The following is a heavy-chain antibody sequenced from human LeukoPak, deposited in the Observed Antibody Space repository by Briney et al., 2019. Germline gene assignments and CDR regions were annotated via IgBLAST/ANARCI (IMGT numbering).Heavy chain of an antibody. D-gene: IGHD1-26*01. CDR1: GYSFTSYW. V-gene: IGHV5-51*01. CDR2: IYPGDSDT. Sequence: GESLKISCKGSGYSFTSYWIGWVRQMPGKGLEWMGIIYPGDSDTRYSPSFQGQVTISADKSISTAYLQWSSLKASDTAMYYCARWHSGSYLSPGYYYYGMDVWGQGTTVTVSS. CDR3: ARWHSGSYLSPGYYYYGMDV. J-gene: IGHJ6*02.